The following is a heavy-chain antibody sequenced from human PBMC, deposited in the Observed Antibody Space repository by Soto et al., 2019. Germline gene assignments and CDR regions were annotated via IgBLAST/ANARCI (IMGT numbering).Heavy chain of an antibody. D-gene: IGHD4-4*01. CDR3: TSAAVSKTGLDV. CDR2: TRDKPNSYTT. Sequence: EVQLVESGGGLVQPGGSLRLSCEASGFTFSDHYMDWVRQAPGKGLEWVGRTRDKPNSYTTEYAASVKGRFTISRDDSENSVYLQMNSLKTEDTAVYYCTSAAVSKTGLDVWGQGTTVTVSS. V-gene: IGHV3-72*01. CDR1: GFTFSDHY. J-gene: IGHJ6*02.